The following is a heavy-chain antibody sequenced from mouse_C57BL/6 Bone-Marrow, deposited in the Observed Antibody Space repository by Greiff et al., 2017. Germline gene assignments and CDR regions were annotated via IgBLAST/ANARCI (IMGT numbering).Heavy chain of an antibody. CDR3: ARECDIWYHLDY. CDR2: ISYDGSN. CDR1: GYSITGGYY. Sequence: EVQLQQSGPGLVKPSQSLSLTCSVTGYSITGGYYWNWIRQFPGNKLEWMGYISYDGSNNYNPSLKNRISITRDTSKNQFFLKLNSVTTEDTATYYCARECDIWYHLDYWGQGTTLTVSS. V-gene: IGHV3-6*01. D-gene: IGHD2-1*01. J-gene: IGHJ2*01.